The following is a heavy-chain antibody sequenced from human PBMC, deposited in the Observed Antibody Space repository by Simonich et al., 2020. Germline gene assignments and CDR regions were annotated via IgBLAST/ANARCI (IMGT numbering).Heavy chain of an antibody. CDR2: INHSGST. J-gene: IGHJ1*01. CDR1: GGSFSGYY. V-gene: IGHV4-34*01. D-gene: IGHD6-13*01. CDR3: ARGLRVAAAGTAFQH. Sequence: QVQLQQWGAGLLKPSETLSLTCAVYGGSFSGYYWSWIRQPPGKGLELIGEINHSGSTNYNPSLKSRVTISVDTSKNQFSLKLSSVTAADTAVYYCARGLRVAAAGTAFQHWGQGTLVTVSS.